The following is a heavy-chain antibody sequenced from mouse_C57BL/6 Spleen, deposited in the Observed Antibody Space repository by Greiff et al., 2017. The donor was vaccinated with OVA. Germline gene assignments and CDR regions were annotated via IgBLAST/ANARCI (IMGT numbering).Heavy chain of an antibody. D-gene: IGHD1-1*01. CDR2: ISSGGSYT. Sequence: EVHLVESGGDLVKPGGSLKLSCAASGFTFSSYGMSWVRQTPDKRLEWVATISSGGSYTYYPDSVKGRFTISSDNDKNTLYLQMSSLKSEDTAMYYCARHRYYYGSSYGAMDYWGQGTSVTVSS. V-gene: IGHV5-6*01. CDR3: ARHRYYYGSSYGAMDY. CDR1: GFTFSSYG. J-gene: IGHJ4*01.